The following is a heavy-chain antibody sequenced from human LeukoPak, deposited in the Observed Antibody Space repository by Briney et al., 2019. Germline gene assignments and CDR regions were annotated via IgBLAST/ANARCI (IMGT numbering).Heavy chain of an antibody. D-gene: IGHD5-18*01. V-gene: IGHV3-48*03. CDR3: AKDLAMAPYYYYYMDV. Sequence: PGGSLRLSCAASGFTFSSYEMNWVRQAPGKGLEWVSYISSSGSTIYYADSVKGRFTIFRDNSKNTLYLQMNSLRAEDAAVYYCAKDLAMAPYYYYYMDVWGKGTTVTISS. J-gene: IGHJ6*03. CDR2: ISSSGSTI. CDR1: GFTFSSYE.